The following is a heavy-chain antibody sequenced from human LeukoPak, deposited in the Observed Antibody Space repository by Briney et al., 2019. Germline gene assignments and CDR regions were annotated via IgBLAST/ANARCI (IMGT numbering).Heavy chain of an antibody. J-gene: IGHJ5*02. Sequence: SETLSLTCTVSGGSISSYYWSWIRQPAGKGLEWIGRIYTSGSTNYNPSLKSRVTMSVDTSKNQFSLKLSSVTAADTPVYYCARDRSSGWYNWFDPWGQGTLVTVSS. V-gene: IGHV4-4*07. CDR3: ARDRSSGWYNWFDP. D-gene: IGHD6-19*01. CDR2: IYTSGST. CDR1: GGSISSYY.